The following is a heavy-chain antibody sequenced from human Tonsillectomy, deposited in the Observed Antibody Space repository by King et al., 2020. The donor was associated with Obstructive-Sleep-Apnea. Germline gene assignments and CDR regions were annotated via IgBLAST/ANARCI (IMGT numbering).Heavy chain of an antibody. CDR2: ISPYSGDT. Sequence: EQGLEWMGWISPYSGDTLYAQKLQGRVTLTTDTSTSTAYMELRRLRYDDTAVYYCARDRRVVGDVMGLEYWGQGNVVTV. D-gene: IGHD1-26*01. CDR3: ARDRRVVGDVMGLEY. V-gene: IGHV1-18*01. J-gene: IGHJ4*02.